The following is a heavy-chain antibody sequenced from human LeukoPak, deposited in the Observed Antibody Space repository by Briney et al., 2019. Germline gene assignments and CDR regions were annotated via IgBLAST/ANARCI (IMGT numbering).Heavy chain of an antibody. CDR3: AKEFQQWFPFDN. Sequence: PGGSLRLSCTVSGFTVSSNSMSWVRQAPGKGLEWVAFITFDGYNAYYADSLRGRITISRDNSINTLHLQVNSLRAEDTAVYYCAKEFQQWFPFDNCGQGTLVTVSS. D-gene: IGHD6-19*01. J-gene: IGHJ4*02. V-gene: IGHV3-30*02. CDR1: GFTVSSNS. CDR2: ITFDGYNA.